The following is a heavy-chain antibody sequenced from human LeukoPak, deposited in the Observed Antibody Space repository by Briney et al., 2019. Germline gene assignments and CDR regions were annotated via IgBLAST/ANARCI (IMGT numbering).Heavy chain of an antibody. CDR3: ARGDQGSDY. CDR1: GYSISSGYY. CDR2: INHSGST. J-gene: IGHJ4*02. D-gene: IGHD2-2*01. V-gene: IGHV4-38-2*02. Sequence: SETLSLTCTVSGYSISSGYYWGWIRQPPGKGLEWIGEINHSGSTNYNPSLKSRVTISVDTSKNQFSLKLSSVTAADTAVYYCARGDQGSDYWGQGTLVTVSS.